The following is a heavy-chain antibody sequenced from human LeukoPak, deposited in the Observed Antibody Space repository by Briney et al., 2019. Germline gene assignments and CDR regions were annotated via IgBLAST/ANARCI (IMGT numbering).Heavy chain of an antibody. D-gene: IGHD2/OR15-2a*01. CDR1: GFTFNTYW. CDR2: INFDGSTT. J-gene: IGHJ4*02. Sequence: QPGGSLRLSCAASGFTFNTYWMRWVRKAPGRGLVWVSRINFDGSTTDYADSVKGRFTISRDNAKNTLYLQMNSLRAEDAALYYCARDFFVDSWGQGTLVTVSS. V-gene: IGHV3-74*01. CDR3: ARDFFVDS.